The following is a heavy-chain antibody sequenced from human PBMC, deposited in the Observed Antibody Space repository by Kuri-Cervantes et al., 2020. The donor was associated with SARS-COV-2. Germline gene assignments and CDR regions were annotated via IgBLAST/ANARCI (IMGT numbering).Heavy chain of an antibody. CDR2: ISSSSGYI. J-gene: IGHJ4*02. CDR1: GFTFSSYS. V-gene: IGHV3-21*01. CDR3: ARTPWALGDCFFDY. D-gene: IGHD2-21*01. Sequence: GESLKISCAASGFTFSSYSMNWVRQAPGKGLEWVSSISSSSGYIYYADSVKGRFTISRDNAKNSLYLQMNSLRAEDTAVYYCARTPWALGDCFFDYWAQGTLVTVSS.